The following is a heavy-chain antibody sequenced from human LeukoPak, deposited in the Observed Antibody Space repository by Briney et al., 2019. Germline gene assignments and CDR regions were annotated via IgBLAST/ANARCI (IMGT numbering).Heavy chain of an antibody. D-gene: IGHD4-17*01. CDR2: INSDGRNI. CDR3: AREGALGYGHYTYDY. Sequence: PGGSLRLSCAASGFTFSDYWMHWVRQAPGKGLVWVSRINSDGRNIRYADSVKGRFTISRDNPKNTLYLQMNSLTPEDTAVYYCAREGALGYGHYTYDYWGQGTLVTVSS. J-gene: IGHJ4*02. CDR1: GFTFSDYW. V-gene: IGHV3-74*01.